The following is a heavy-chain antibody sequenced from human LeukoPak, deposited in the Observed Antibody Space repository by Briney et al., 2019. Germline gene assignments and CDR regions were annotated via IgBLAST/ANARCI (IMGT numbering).Heavy chain of an antibody. Sequence: GGSLRSSHAPTGFSTSNAWMSSVRPAPGKGLEWVGRIKSKTDGGTTDYAAPVKGRFTISRDDSKNTLYLQMNSLKTEDTAVYYCTTDSEVDYWGQGTLVTVSS. J-gene: IGHJ4*02. CDR2: IKSKTDGGTT. V-gene: IGHV3-15*01. CDR1: GFSTSNAW. D-gene: IGHD1-26*01. CDR3: TTDSEVDY.